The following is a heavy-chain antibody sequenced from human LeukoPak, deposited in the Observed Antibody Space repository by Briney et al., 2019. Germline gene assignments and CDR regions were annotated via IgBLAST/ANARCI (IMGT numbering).Heavy chain of an antibody. CDR1: GYTFTSYG. CDR3: ARADGIAAAGMSDY. J-gene: IGHJ4*02. Sequence: ASVKVSCKASGYTFTSYGISWVRQAPGQGLEWMGWISAYNGNTNYAQKLQGRVTMTTDTSTGTAYMELRSLRSDDTAVYYCARADGIAAAGMSDYWGQGTLVTVSS. CDR2: ISAYNGNT. V-gene: IGHV1-18*01. D-gene: IGHD6-13*01.